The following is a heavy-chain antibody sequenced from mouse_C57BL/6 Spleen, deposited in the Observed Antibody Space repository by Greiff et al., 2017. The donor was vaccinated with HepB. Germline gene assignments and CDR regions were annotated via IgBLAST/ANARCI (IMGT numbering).Heavy chain of an antibody. D-gene: IGHD1-1*01. V-gene: IGHV1-80*01. CDR2: IYPGDGDT. CDR1: GYAFSSYW. J-gene: IGHJ3*01. CDR3: ARSDYYGSSPFAY. Sequence: VKLQESGAELVKPGASVKISCKASGYAFSSYWMNWVKQRPGKGLEWIGQIYPGDGDTNYNGKFKSKATLTADKSSSTAYMQLSSLTSEDSAVYFCARSDYYGSSPFAYWGQGTLVTVSA.